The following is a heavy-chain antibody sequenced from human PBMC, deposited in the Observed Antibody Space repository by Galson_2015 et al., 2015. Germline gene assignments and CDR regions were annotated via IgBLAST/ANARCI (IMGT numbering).Heavy chain of an antibody. Sequence: SLRLSCAASGFTFDDYAMHWVRQAPGKGLEWVSGISWNSGSIGYADSVEGRFTISRDNAKNSLYLQMNSLRAEDTALYYCAKDILAAAGIFSYWFDPWGQGTLVTVSS. CDR2: ISWNSGSI. D-gene: IGHD6-13*01. CDR3: AKDILAAAGIFSYWFDP. V-gene: IGHV3-9*01. CDR1: GFTFDDYA. J-gene: IGHJ5*02.